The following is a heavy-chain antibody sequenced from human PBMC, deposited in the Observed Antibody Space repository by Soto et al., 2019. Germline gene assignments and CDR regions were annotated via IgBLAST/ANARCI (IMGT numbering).Heavy chain of an antibody. D-gene: IGHD3-22*01. V-gene: IGHV1-8*01. Sequence: QVQLVQSGAEVKKPGASVKVSCKASGYTFTSYDINWVRQATGQGLEWMGWMNPNSGNTGYAQKFQGRVTMTRNTSISTAYMELSSLRSEDTAVYYCARVPAPHRLRAYYYDSSGLPTSDAFDIWGQGTMVTVSS. CDR2: MNPNSGNT. CDR3: ARVPAPHRLRAYYYDSSGLPTSDAFDI. J-gene: IGHJ3*02. CDR1: GYTFTSYD.